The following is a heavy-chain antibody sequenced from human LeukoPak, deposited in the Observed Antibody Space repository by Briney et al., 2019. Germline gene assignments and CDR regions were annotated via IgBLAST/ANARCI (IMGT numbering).Heavy chain of an antibody. Sequence: PSETLSLTCAVYGGSFSGYYWSWIRQPPGKGLEWIGEINHSGSTNYNPSLKSRVTISVDTSKNQFSLKLSSVTAADTAVYYRARARSDSSGCKYLDYWGQGTLVTVSS. CDR2: INHSGST. D-gene: IGHD3-22*01. V-gene: IGHV4-34*01. J-gene: IGHJ4*02. CDR1: GGSFSGYY. CDR3: ARARSDSSGCKYLDY.